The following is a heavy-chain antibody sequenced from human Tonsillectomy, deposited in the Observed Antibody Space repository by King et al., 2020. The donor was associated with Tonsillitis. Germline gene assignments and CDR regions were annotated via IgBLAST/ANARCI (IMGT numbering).Heavy chain of an antibody. V-gene: IGHV4-61*01. Sequence: QLQESGPGLVKPSETLSLTCTVSGSSVSSGSYYWSWIRQPPGKGLEWIGYIYYSGSTNYNPSLKSRVTISVDTSKNQFSLKLSSVTAADTAVYYCARGGEYYYGSGSWGQGTLVTVSS. CDR2: IYYSGST. D-gene: IGHD3-10*01. CDR3: ARGGEYYYGSGS. J-gene: IGHJ4*02. CDR1: GSSVSSGSYY.